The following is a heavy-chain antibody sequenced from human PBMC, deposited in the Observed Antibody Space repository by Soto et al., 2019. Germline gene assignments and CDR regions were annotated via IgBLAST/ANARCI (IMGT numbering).Heavy chain of an antibody. Sequence: QVQLVQSGAEVKKPGASVKVSCKASGYTFTSYGISWVRQAPGQGLEWMGWISAYNGNTNYAQKLQGRVTMTTDTSTSTAYMELRSLRSDDTAVYYCARDRRYYGSSGYYPSQYYFDYWGQGTLVTVSS. CDR3: ARDRRYYGSSGYYPSQYYFDY. V-gene: IGHV1-18*01. D-gene: IGHD3-22*01. CDR1: GYTFTSYG. CDR2: ISAYNGNT. J-gene: IGHJ4*02.